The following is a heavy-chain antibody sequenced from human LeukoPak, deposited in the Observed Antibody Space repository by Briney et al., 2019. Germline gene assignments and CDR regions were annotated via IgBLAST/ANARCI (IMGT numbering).Heavy chain of an antibody. Sequence: PSETLSLTCAVSGFSFRTGYYWGWIRQPPGKGREWIGSVYHSGSTYYTPSLKSRVTISVDTDKSQFSLKLTSVTAADTAVYYCARVGRGYYRNPFDYWGQGILVTVSS. CDR1: GFSFRTGYY. D-gene: IGHD3-22*01. V-gene: IGHV4-38-2*01. CDR2: VYHSGST. J-gene: IGHJ4*02. CDR3: ARVGRGYYRNPFDY.